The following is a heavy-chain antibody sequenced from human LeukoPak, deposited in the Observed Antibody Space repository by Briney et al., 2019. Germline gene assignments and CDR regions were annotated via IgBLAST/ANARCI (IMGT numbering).Heavy chain of an antibody. CDR3: ARDVLS. Sequence: GGSLRLSCAASGFTFNIYSMHWVRQAPGKGLEWVAVISPDGSSENYADSVRGRFTISRDNAKKTLYLQLNSLRAEDTAVYYCARDVLSWGQGTLVTVSS. D-gene: IGHD3-16*01. J-gene: IGHJ5*02. CDR1: GFTFNIYS. V-gene: IGHV3-30*04. CDR2: ISPDGSSE.